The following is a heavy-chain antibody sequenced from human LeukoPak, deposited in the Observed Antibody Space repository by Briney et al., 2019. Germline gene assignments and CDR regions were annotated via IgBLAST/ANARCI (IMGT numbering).Heavy chain of an antibody. CDR2: ISSYNGNT. J-gene: IGHJ4*02. V-gene: IGHV1-18*01. CDR3: ARKNWEAYDY. CDR1: DYTFIADG. D-gene: IGHD7-27*01. Sequence: ASVKVSCKASDYTFIADGISWVRQPPGQGLEWMGWISSYNGNTNYAQKFQGRVTMTTDTSTSTAYMELRSLRSDDTAVYYCARKNWEAYDYWGQGTLVTVSS.